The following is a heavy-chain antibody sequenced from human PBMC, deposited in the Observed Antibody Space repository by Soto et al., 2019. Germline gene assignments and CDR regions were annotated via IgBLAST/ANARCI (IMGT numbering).Heavy chain of an antibody. V-gene: IGHV5-51*01. Sequence: GESLKISCKGSGYSFTSYWIGWVRQMPGKGLELMVIIYPGDSDTRYSPSFQGQVTISADKSISTAYLQWSSLNASDTAMYYCARRSGASLNYYDSSGKVYYGMYXWGQGTTVTVS. CDR1: GYSFTSYW. CDR2: IYPGDSDT. D-gene: IGHD3-22*01. J-gene: IGHJ6*02. CDR3: ARRSGASLNYYDSSGKVYYGMYX.